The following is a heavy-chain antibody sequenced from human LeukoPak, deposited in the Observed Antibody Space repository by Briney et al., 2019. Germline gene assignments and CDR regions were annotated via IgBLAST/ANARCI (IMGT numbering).Heavy chain of an antibody. CDR3: ARPAGRDGYNLAYFDL. CDR1: GYTFTSYY. CDR2: INPSGGST. V-gene: IGHV1-46*01. Sequence: GASVKVSCKASGYTFTSYYMHWVRQAPGQGLEWMGIINPSGGSTSYAQKFQGRVTMTRDTSTSTVYMELSSLRSEDTAVYYCARPAGRDGYNLAYFDLWGRGTLVTVSS. D-gene: IGHD5-24*01. J-gene: IGHJ2*01.